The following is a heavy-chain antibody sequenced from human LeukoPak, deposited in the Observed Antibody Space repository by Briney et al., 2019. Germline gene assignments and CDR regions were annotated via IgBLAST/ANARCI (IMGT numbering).Heavy chain of an antibody. CDR3: ARSYTIFGVVPNYYYYGMDV. CDR2: INHSGST. CDR1: GGSFSGYY. J-gene: IGHJ6*02. D-gene: IGHD3-3*01. V-gene: IGHV4-34*01. Sequence: KTSETLSLTCAVYGGSFSGYYWSWIRQPPGKGLEWIGEINHSGSTNYNPSLKSRVTISVDTSKNQFSLKLSSVAAADTAVYYCARSYTIFGVVPNYYYYGMDVWGQGTTVTVSS.